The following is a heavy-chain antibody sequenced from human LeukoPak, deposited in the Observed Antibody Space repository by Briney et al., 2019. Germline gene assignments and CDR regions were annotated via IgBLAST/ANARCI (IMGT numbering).Heavy chain of an antibody. V-gene: IGHV3-11*01. J-gene: IGHJ5*02. D-gene: IGHD4-17*01. CDR1: GFTFSDYY. Sequence: PGGSLRLSCAASGFTFSDYYMSWIRQAPGKGLEWVSYISSSGSTIYYADSVKGRFTISRDNAKNSLYLQMNSLRAEDTAVYYCARDLFYGPYGDYEAWFDPWGQGTLVTVSS. CDR2: ISSSGSTI. CDR3: ARDLFYGPYGDYEAWFDP.